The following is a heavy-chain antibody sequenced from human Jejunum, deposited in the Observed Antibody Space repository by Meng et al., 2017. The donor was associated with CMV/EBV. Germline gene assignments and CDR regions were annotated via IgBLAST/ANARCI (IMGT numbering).Heavy chain of an antibody. V-gene: IGHV3-30*02. CDR3: AKTGDGFTFDY. CDR1: GIALSTYG. Sequence: CVKSGIALSTYGMEWVRQAPGKGLGWVTFISDDGSNKYYGDSGKGRFTISRDNSKNTLYLQMNSLRAEDTSVYYCAKTGDGFTFDYWGQGTVVTVSS. J-gene: IGHJ4*02. CDR2: ISDDGSNK. D-gene: IGHD2-21*02.